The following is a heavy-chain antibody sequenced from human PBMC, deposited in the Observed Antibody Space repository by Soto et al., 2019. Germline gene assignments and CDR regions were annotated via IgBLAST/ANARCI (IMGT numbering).Heavy chain of an antibody. V-gene: IGHV4-59*01. CDR3: AIDREYSASGGLYFDH. J-gene: IGHJ4*01. Sequence: WSCIRHPPGKGLEWIGYIYYSGNTNYNPSLKSRVTISEDTSKNQFSLRLSSVTTADTAVYYCAIDREYSASGGLYFDHQGYGTLVTVSS. CDR2: IYYSGNT. D-gene: IGHD2-15*01.